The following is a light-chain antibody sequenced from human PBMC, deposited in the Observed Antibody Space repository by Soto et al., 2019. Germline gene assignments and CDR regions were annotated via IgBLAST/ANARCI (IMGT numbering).Light chain of an antibody. CDR1: QSVRSN. Sequence: EIVMTQSPATLSVSPGERATLSCRASQSVRSNLAWYQQKPCQAPRLLIYGASTRAAGIPARLSGSGSGTEFTLTISSLQSEDFAVYYCQQYNNWPPLTFGGGTKVEIK. J-gene: IGKJ4*01. V-gene: IGKV3-15*01. CDR2: GAS. CDR3: QQYNNWPPLT.